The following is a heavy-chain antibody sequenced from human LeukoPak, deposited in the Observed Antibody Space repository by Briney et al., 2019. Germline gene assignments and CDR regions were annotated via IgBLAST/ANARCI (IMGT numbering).Heavy chain of an antibody. D-gene: IGHD3-3*01. V-gene: IGHV3-23*01. CDR1: GFTFSSYA. CDR3: AKVGVTIFGVVIIEYYFDY. Sequence: GGSLRLSCAASGFTFSSYAMSWVHQAPGKGLEWVSAISGSGGSTYYADSVKGRFTISRDNSKNTLYLQMNSLRAEDTAVYYCAKVGVTIFGVVIIEYYFDYWGQGTLVTVSS. CDR2: ISGSGGST. J-gene: IGHJ4*02.